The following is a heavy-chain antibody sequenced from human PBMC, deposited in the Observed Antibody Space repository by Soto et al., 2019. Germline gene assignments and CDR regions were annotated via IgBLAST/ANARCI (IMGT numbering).Heavy chain of an antibody. D-gene: IGHD3-3*01. CDR2: IYYSGST. V-gene: IGHV4-31*03. Sequence: QVQLQESGPGLVKPSQTLSLTCTVSGGSISGGAYYWSWIRQHPGKGLEWIGYIYYSGSTYYNPSLKSRVTMSIDPFKNQFSLTLTSVTAADTAVYFCARSDDSYNTGWFDSWGQGTLVTVSS. CDR3: ARSDDSYNTGWFDS. CDR1: GGSISGGAYY. J-gene: IGHJ5*01.